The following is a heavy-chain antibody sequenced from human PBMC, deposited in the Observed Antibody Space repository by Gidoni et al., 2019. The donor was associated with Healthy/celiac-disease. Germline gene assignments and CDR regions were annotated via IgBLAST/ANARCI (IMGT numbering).Heavy chain of an antibody. CDR3: AKHLGSSGWPG. CDR2: ISYDGSNK. Sequence: QVQLVESGGGVVQPGRSLRLSCAASGFTFSSYGMHWVRQAPGKGLEWVAVISYDGSNKYYADSVKGRFTISRDNSKNTLYLQMNSLRAEDTAVYYCAKHLGSSGWPGWGQGTLVTVSS. D-gene: IGHD6-19*01. CDR1: GFTFSSYG. V-gene: IGHV3-30*18. J-gene: IGHJ4*02.